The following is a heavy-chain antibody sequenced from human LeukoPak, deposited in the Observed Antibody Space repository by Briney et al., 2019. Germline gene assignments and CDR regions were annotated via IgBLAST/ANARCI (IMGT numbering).Heavy chain of an antibody. Sequence: GGSLGLSCAASGFTFDDYAMDWVQQAPGEGLEWVSGISWNSGSRGYADSVKGRFTISRDNAKNSLYLQMNSLRAEDTALYYCTNLFGDLDYWGQGTLVTVSS. CDR1: GFTFDDYA. D-gene: IGHD3-10*01. CDR3: TNLFGDLDY. J-gene: IGHJ4*02. CDR2: ISWNSGSR. V-gene: IGHV3-9*01.